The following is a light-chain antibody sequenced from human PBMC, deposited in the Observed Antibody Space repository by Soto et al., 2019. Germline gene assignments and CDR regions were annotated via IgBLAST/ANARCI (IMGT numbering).Light chain of an antibody. CDR2: NAD. CDR3: QQFSLYWA. J-gene: IGKJ1*01. CDR1: QTISTW. Sequence: GDRVTITCRASQTISTWMAWYQQKPGKAPKILIYNADTLESGVPSRFGGSGYGTEFIITISSLQPDDFATYYCQQFSLYWAFGQGTKVDIK. V-gene: IGKV1-5*01.